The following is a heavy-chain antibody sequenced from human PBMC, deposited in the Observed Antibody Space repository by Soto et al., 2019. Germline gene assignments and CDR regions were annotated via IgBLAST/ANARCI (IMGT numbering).Heavy chain of an antibody. CDR1: SGSFSSYY. CDR2: IYTSGST. Sequence: SETLSLTCTVSSGSFSSYYWSCVRHPAGKGLEWIGRIYTSGSTNYYPSFERRVAMSVDTSRNQFSLKLTSVTAADTAVYFCARLVYDTRLNYMYFDFWGPGTLVTVSS. J-gene: IGHJ4*02. CDR3: ARLVYDTRLNYMYFDF. D-gene: IGHD3-10*01. V-gene: IGHV4-4*07.